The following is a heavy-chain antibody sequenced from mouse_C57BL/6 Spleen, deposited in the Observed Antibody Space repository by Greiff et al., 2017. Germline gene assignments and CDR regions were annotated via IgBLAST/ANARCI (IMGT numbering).Heavy chain of an antibody. CDR2: ISSGSSTI. Sequence: EVMLVESGGGLVKPGGSLKLSCAASGFTFSDYGMHWVRQAPEKGLEWVAYISSGSSTIYYADTVKGRFTISRDNAKNTLFLQLTSLRSEDTAMYYCAREGYDFAWFAYCGQGTLVTVSA. CDR3: AREGYDFAWFAY. D-gene: IGHD2-4*01. V-gene: IGHV5-17*01. J-gene: IGHJ3*01. CDR1: GFTFSDYG.